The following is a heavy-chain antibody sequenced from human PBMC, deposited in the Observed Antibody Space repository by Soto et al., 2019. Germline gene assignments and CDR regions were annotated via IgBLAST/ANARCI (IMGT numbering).Heavy chain of an antibody. V-gene: IGHV4-34*01. D-gene: IGHD5-12*01. J-gene: IGHJ6*02. CDR1: GGSFSGYY. CDR2: INHSGST. Sequence: PSETLSLTCAVYGGSFSGYYWSWIRQPPGKGLEWIGEINHSGSTNYNPSLKSRVTISVDTSKNQFSLKLSSVTAADTAVYYCASSISRPDDYYGMDVRGQGTTVTGSS. CDR3: ASSISRPDDYYGMDV.